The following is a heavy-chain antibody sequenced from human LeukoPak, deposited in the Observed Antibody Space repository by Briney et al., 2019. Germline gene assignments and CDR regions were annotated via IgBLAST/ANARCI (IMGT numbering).Heavy chain of an antibody. CDR2: IKQDGSEK. J-gene: IGHJ4*02. CDR3: ARDRVVAAGTPFDY. D-gene: IGHD2-2*01. Sequence: GGSLRLSCAASGFTFSSYEMNWVRQAPGKGLEWVANIKQDGSEKYYVDSVKGRFTISRDNAKNSLYLQMNSLRAEDTAVYYCARDRVVAAGTPFDYWGQGTLVTVSS. V-gene: IGHV3-7*03. CDR1: GFTFSSYE.